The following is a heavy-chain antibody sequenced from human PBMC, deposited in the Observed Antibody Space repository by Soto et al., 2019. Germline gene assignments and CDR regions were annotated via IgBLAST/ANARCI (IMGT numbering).Heavy chain of an antibody. CDR2: IFWDDDK. D-gene: IGHD1-1*01. CDR3: AQLPWKEMWTRATVVN. J-gene: IGHJ4*02. CDR1: GFSLSTSGVG. Sequence: GPTLVNPTQTLTLTCTFSGFSLSTSGVGVGWIRQPPGKALEWLGIIFWDDDKRYRPSLKRRVSITKDTSKNQLVLTMTNMDPVDAATYYCAQLPWKEMWTRATVVNWGQGTPVTVSS. V-gene: IGHV2-5*02.